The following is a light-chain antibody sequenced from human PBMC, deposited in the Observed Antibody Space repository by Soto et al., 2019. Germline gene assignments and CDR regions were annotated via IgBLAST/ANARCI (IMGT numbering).Light chain of an antibody. Sequence: EIVFTQSPGTLSLSQGERATLSCRSSQSVSSSYLAWYQQKPGQAPRLLIYATSSRATGIPDRFSGSGSGTDFTLTISRLEPEDFAVYYCQQYGRSGTFGQGTKVDIK. J-gene: IGKJ1*01. CDR1: QSVSSSY. CDR3: QQYGRSGT. V-gene: IGKV3-20*01. CDR2: ATS.